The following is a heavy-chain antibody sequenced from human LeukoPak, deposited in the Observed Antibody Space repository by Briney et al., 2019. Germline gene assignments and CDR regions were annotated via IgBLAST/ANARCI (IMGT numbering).Heavy chain of an antibody. CDR3: ARSLHYDILTALDY. D-gene: IGHD3-9*01. Sequence: SETLSLTCTVSGGSISSYYWSWIRQPPGKGLEWIGYIYYSGSTNYNPSLKSRVTISVDTSKNQFSLKLSSVTAADTAVYYCARSLHYDILTALDYWGQGTLVTVSS. CDR1: GGSISSYY. V-gene: IGHV4-59*01. CDR2: IYYSGST. J-gene: IGHJ4*02.